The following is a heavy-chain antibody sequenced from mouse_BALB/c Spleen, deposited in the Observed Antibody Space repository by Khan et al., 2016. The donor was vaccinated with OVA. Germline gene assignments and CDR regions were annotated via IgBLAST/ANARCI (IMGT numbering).Heavy chain of an antibody. CDR2: ISPGSGAT. CDR3: ARRNYFGYTFAY. CDR1: GYTFPDYY. V-gene: IGHV1-77*01. Sequence: QVQLKESGAELARPGASVKLSCKASGYTFPDYYINWVKQRTGQGLEWIGEISPGSGATYYNERFKGKATLTADKSSSTAYMQRSSLTSEASAVYFCARRNYFGYTFAYWGQGTLVTVSA. J-gene: IGHJ3*01. D-gene: IGHD1-2*01.